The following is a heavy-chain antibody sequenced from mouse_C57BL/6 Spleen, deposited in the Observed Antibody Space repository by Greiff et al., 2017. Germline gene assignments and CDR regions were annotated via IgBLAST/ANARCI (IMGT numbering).Heavy chain of an antibody. Sequence: VQLQQSGPELVKPGASVKISCKASGYSFTDYNMNWVQQSNGKSLEWIGVINPNYGTTSYNQKFKGKATLTVDQSSSTAYMQLNSLTSEDSAVYYCASRQLRHTGYYAMDYWGQGTSVTVSA. CDR3: ASRQLRHTGYYAMDY. CDR1: GYSFTDYN. V-gene: IGHV1-39*01. CDR2: INPNYGTT. D-gene: IGHD3-2*02. J-gene: IGHJ4*01.